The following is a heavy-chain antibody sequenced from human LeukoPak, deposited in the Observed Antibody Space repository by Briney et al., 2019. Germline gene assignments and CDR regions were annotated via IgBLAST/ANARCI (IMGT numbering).Heavy chain of an antibody. V-gene: IGHV3-53*01. CDR1: GFTVSSNY. D-gene: IGHD4-17*01. Sequence: GGSLRLSCAAPGFTVSSNYMSRVRQAPGKGLEWVSVIYSGGSTYYADSVKGRFTISRDNSKNTLYLQMNSLRAEDTDVYYCARDLYAYGDYEGDYWGQGTLVTVSS. CDR2: IYSGGST. J-gene: IGHJ4*02. CDR3: ARDLYAYGDYEGDY.